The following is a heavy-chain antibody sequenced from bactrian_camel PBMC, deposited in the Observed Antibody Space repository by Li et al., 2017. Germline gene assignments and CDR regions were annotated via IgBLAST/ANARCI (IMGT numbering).Heavy chain of an antibody. V-gene: IGHV3-1*01. J-gene: IGHJ4*01. D-gene: IGHD3*01. CDR3: AADVDRLYCSGSWSPNY. CDR2: ITWNGGST. CDR1: GLSFRDYA. Sequence: DVQLVESGGGLVQAGGSLRLSCTVSGLSFRDYAMGWFRQAPGKEREGVSCITWNGGSTYYDDSAKGRFTISRDNAKNTLYLQMNSLKTEDTAVYYCAADVDRLYCSGSWSPNYWGQGTQVTVS.